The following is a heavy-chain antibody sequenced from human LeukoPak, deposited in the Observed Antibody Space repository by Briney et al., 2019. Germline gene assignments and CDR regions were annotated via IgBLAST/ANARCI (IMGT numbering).Heavy chain of an antibody. V-gene: IGHV3-23*01. CDR2: ISGNGGST. J-gene: IGHJ3*02. D-gene: IGHD3/OR15-3a*01. CDR1: GFTFSSYT. Sequence: GGSLRLSCAASGFTFSSYTMSWVRLAPGKGLEWVSAISGNGGSTYSADSVQGRFIISRDNSKNTLYLQMNSLRAEDTAVYYCAKQWRGTGDAFDIWGQGTMVIVS. CDR3: AKQWRGTGDAFDI.